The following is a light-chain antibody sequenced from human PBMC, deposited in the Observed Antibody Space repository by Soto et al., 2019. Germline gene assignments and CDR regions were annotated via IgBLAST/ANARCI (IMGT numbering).Light chain of an antibody. CDR2: DAS. Sequence: DFQMTQTPSSLSASVGDRVTITCRASQSFSTYLAWYQQKPGKVPKLLIFDASSLESGVPSRFSGSGSGTEFTLTISSLQPDDFATYYCQQYNSYSKTFGQGAKVDI. J-gene: IGKJ1*01. CDR1: QSFSTY. CDR3: QQYNSYSKT. V-gene: IGKV1-5*01.